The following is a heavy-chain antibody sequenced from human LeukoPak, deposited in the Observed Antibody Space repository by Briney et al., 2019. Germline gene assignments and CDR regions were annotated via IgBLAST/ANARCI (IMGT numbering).Heavy chain of an antibody. D-gene: IGHD3-10*01. V-gene: IGHV3-48*03. CDR3: AREGPHYGSGSYVDY. CDR2: ISSSGSTI. J-gene: IGHJ4*02. Sequence: GGSLRLSCAASGFTFSSYGMNWVRQAPGKGLEWVSYISSSGSTIYYADSVKGRFTISKDNAKNSLYLQMNSLRAEDTAVYYCAREGPHYGSGSYVDYWGQGTLVTVSS. CDR1: GFTFSSYG.